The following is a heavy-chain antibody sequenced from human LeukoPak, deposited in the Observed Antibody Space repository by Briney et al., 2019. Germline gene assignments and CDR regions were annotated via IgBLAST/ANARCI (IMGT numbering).Heavy chain of an antibody. CDR3: ARDGSSSWYLGFNWFDP. CDR2: INPNSGGT. CDR1: GYTFTGYY. J-gene: IGHJ5*02. V-gene: IGHV1-2*02. D-gene: IGHD6-13*01. Sequence: ASVKVSCKASGYTFTGYYMHWVRQAPGPGLELMGWINPNSGGTNYAQKFQGRVTMTRDTSISTAYMGLSRLRSDDTAVYYCARDGSSSWYLGFNWFDPWGQGTLVTVSS.